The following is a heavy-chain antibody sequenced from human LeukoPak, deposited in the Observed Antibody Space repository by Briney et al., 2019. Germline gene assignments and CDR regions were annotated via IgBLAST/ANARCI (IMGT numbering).Heavy chain of an antibody. CDR3: AELGITMIGGV. V-gene: IGHV3-21*06. Sequence: GGSLRLSCAASGFTFSSYGMSWVRQAPGKGLEWVSSISRNSRYIYYADSMRGRFTISRDNAKNSLYLQMNSLRAEDTAVYYCAELGITMIGGVWGKGTTVTISS. D-gene: IGHD3-10*02. CDR1: GFTFSSYG. J-gene: IGHJ6*04. CDR2: ISRNSRYI.